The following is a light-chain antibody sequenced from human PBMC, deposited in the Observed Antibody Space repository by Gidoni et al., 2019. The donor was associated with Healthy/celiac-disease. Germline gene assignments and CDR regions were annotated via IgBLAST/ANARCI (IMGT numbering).Light chain of an antibody. J-gene: IGKJ1*01. CDR1: QSISSW. CDR3: QQYNSYSQT. CDR2: KAS. V-gene: IGKV1-5*03. Sequence: DIQMTQSPSTLSASVGDRVTITCRARQSISSWLAWYQQKPGKAPKLLIYKASSLESGVPSRFSGSGSGTEFTLTISSLQPDDFATYYCQQYNSYSQTFGRGTKVEIK.